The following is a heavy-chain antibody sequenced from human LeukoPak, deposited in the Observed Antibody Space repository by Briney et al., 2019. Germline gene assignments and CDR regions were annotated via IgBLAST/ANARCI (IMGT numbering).Heavy chain of an antibody. J-gene: IGHJ4*02. V-gene: IGHV3-30*03. CDR2: ISYDGSNK. CDR3: ARDLRLSSGYLLYYFDY. Sequence: PGGSLRLSCAASGFTFSSYGMHWVRQAPGKGLEWVAVISYDGSNKYYADSVKGRFTISRDNSKNTLYLQMNGLRAEDTAVYYCARDLRLSSGYLLYYFDYWGQGTLVTVSS. CDR1: GFTFSSYG. D-gene: IGHD3-22*01.